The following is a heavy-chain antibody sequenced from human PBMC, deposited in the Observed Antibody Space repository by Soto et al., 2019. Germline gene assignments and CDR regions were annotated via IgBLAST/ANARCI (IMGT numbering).Heavy chain of an antibody. CDR3: ARSMYYSAGSNYSPIEY. V-gene: IGHV4-61*01. Sequence: SETLSLSCTVSGVSLSSGNYYWSWIRQPPGKGLEWIGYVYYTGSTKYNPSLKSRVTISIDASKNQFSLRLNSATAADTALYYCARSMYYSAGSNYSPIEYWGQGPLVTVPQ. J-gene: IGHJ4*02. CDR2: VYYTGST. CDR1: GVSLSSGNYY. D-gene: IGHD4-4*01.